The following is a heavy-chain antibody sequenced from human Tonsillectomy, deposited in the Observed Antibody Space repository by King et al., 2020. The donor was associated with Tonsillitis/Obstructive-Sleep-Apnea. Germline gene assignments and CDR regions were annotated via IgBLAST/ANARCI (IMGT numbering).Heavy chain of an antibody. D-gene: IGHD3-3*01. V-gene: IGHV3-21*01. CDR3: ARDSGTRDLEWSLGLNWFDP. Sequence: VQLVESGGGLVKPGGSLRLSCAASGFTFSSYSMSWVRQAPGKGLEWVSSISGSSRYIYYAGSLQGRFTVSRDNSKNSVDLQMNTLRAEDTAVYYCARDSGTRDLEWSLGLNWFDPWGQGTLVTVSS. CDR2: ISGSSRYI. J-gene: IGHJ5*02. CDR1: GFTFSSYS.